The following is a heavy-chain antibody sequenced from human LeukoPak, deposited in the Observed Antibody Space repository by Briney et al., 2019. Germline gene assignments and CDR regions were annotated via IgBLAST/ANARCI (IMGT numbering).Heavy chain of an antibody. J-gene: IGHJ2*01. Sequence: SETLSLTCTVSGGSISSYYWSWIRQPPGKGLEWIGYIYYSGSTNYNPSLKSRVTISVDTSKNQFSLKLSSVTAADTAVYYCARGPDYYGSGSPSWYFDLWGRGTLVTVSS. CDR2: IYYSGST. V-gene: IGHV4-59*01. CDR1: GGSISSYY. D-gene: IGHD3-10*01. CDR3: ARGPDYYGSGSPSWYFDL.